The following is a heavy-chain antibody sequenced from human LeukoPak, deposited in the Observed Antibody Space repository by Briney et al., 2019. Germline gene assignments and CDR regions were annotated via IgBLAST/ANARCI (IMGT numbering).Heavy chain of an antibody. V-gene: IGHV3-66*01. Sequence: GGSLRLSCAASGFSFSNYWMTWVRQAPGKGLEWVSVIYSGGSTYYADSVKGRFTISRDNSKNTLYLQMNSLRAEDTAVYYCARGTFRYCSSTSCPYYMDVWGKGTTVTISS. CDR3: ARGTFRYCSSTSCPYYMDV. D-gene: IGHD2-2*01. CDR2: IYSGGST. J-gene: IGHJ6*03. CDR1: GFSFSNYW.